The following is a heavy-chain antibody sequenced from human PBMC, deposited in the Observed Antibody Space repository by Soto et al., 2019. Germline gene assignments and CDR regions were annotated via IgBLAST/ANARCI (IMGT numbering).Heavy chain of an antibody. D-gene: IGHD6-19*01. CDR1: GGSVTSDLYY. V-gene: IGHV4-61*01. CDR3: ARLLKRTTGWLYFDY. Sequence: QVQLQESGPGLVKPSETLSLTCTVSGGSVTSDLYYWSWIRQPPGKGLEWIGYIDYSGTIKYNPSLESRVTISKSQFSLSLSSVTAADMAVYYCARLLKRTTGWLYFDYWGQGTRVTVSS. J-gene: IGHJ4*02. CDR2: IDYSGTI.